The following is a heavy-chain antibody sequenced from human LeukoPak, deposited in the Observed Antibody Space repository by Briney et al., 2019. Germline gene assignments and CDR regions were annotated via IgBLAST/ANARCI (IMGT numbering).Heavy chain of an antibody. CDR2: IYSGGST. J-gene: IGHJ5*02. Sequence: PGGSLRLSCAASGFTFSSYWMHWVRQAPGKGLEWVSVIYSGGSTYYADSVKGRFTISRDNSKNTLYLQMNSLRAEDTAVYYCARESPPYYDFWSGYYQNWFDPWGQGTLVTVSS. D-gene: IGHD3-3*01. CDR1: GFTFSSYW. V-gene: IGHV3-53*01. CDR3: ARESPPYYDFWSGYYQNWFDP.